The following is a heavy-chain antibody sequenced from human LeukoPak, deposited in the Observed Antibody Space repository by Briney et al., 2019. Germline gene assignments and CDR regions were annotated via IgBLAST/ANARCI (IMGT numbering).Heavy chain of an antibody. V-gene: IGHV5-51*01. CDR1: GYSFTSYW. J-gene: IGHJ4*02. Sequence: GESLKISCKGSGYSFTSYWIAWVRQMPGKGLEWMGIIFPDDSDTRYSPSFQGLITISADKSINTAYLQWSSLKASDTAMYYCARHSDITVADSRGQGTLVTVSS. CDR2: IFPDDSDT. D-gene: IGHD6-19*01. CDR3: ARHSDITVADS.